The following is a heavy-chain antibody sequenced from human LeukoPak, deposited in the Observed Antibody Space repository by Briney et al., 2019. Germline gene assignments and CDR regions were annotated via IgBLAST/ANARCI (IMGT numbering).Heavy chain of an antibody. CDR1: GGSFSGYY. Sequence: PSETLSLTCAVYGGSFSGYYWSWIRQPPGKGLEWIGEINHSGSTNYNPSLKSRVTISVDTSKNQFSLKLSSVTAADTAVYYCARGTPHITGTTYFDYWGQGTLVTVSS. V-gene: IGHV4-34*01. J-gene: IGHJ4*02. CDR2: INHSGST. CDR3: ARGTPHITGTTYFDY. D-gene: IGHD1-7*01.